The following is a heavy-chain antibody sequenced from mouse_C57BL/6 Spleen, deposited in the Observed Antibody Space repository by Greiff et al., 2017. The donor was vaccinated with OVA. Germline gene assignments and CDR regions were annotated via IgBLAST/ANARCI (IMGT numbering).Heavy chain of an antibody. V-gene: IGHV5-17*01. CDR3: ARNGYYAWFAY. D-gene: IGHD2-3*01. CDR2: ISSGSSTI. Sequence: EVQVVESGGGLVKPGGSLKLSCAASGFTFSDYGMHWVRQAPEKGLEWVAYISSGSSTIYYADTVKGRFTISRDNAKNTLFLQMTSLRSEDTAMYYCARNGYYAWFAYWGQGTLVTVSA. J-gene: IGHJ3*01. CDR1: GFTFSDYG.